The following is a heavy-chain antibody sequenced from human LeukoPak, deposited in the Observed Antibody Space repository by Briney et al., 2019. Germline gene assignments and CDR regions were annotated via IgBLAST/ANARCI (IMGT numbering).Heavy chain of an antibody. D-gene: IGHD3-22*01. V-gene: IGHV3-30-3*01. CDR1: GFTFGSYA. CDR3: ARGPYYYDSSGFWYFDY. Sequence: GGSLRLSCAASGFTFGSYAMHSVRQAPGKGLEWVEVISYDGSNKYYADSVKGRFSMSRDNSKNTLYLQMNSLRAEDTAVYYCARGPYYYDSSGFWYFDYWGQGTLVTVSS. CDR2: ISYDGSNK. J-gene: IGHJ4*02.